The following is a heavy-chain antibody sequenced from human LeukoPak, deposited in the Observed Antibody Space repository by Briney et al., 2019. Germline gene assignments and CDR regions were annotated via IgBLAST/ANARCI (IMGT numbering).Heavy chain of an antibody. CDR3: ASSELYSSCWYPSYFDY. CDR1: GFTFNDYY. J-gene: IGHJ4*02. D-gene: IGHD6-13*01. CDR2: ISSSSSYT. Sequence: GGPVRLPCAASGFTFNDYYTSWTPHAPEKGREWGTYISSSSSYTNYADSVKGRFTISRDNAKNSLYLQMNSLRAEDTAVYYCASSELYSSCWYPSYFDYWGQGTLDSVS. V-gene: IGHV3-11*03.